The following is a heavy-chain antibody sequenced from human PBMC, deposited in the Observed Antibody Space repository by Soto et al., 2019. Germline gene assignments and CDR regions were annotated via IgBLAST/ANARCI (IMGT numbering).Heavy chain of an antibody. CDR3: AKVHYYYGSGSYSHLDY. D-gene: IGHD3-10*01. J-gene: IGHJ4*02. CDR1: GFTFSSYA. CDR2: ISGSGGST. V-gene: IGHV3-23*01. Sequence: PGGSLRLSCAASGFTFSSYAMSWVRQAPGKGLEWVSAISGSGGSTYYADSVKGRFTISRDNSKNTLYLQMNSLRAEDTAVYYCAKVHYYYGSGSYSHLDYWGQGTMVTFSS.